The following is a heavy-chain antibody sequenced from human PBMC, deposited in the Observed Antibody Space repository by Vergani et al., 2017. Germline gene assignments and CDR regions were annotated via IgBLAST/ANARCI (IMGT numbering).Heavy chain of an antibody. J-gene: IGHJ4*02. D-gene: IGHD5-24*01. CDR3: ARGYVEMATTPGY. CDR2: LNYVGRS. Sequence: QLQLQESGPGLVKPSETLSLICTVSGGSINPSSSFWGWIRQSPGKGLEWIGSLNYVGRSYYIPSLQSLATVFVDTSKNQFTLNVTSVTAADTAVYYCARGYVEMATTPGYWCQGTLVTVSS. V-gene: IGHV4-39*02. CDR1: GGSINPSSSF.